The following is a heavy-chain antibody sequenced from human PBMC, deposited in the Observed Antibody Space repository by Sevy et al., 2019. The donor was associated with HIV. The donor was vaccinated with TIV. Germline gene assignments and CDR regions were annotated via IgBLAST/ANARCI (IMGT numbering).Heavy chain of an antibody. V-gene: IGHV1-18*01. D-gene: IGHD3-9*01. Sequence: ASVKVSCKSSGYTFTSFTINWVRQAPGQGLEWMGRISANNGDRNFAQNLQGRVTMTTDTSTSTAYMELRSLRSDDTAVYYCARPGGLFDAGMDVWGQGTTVTVSS. CDR3: ARPGGLFDAGMDV. J-gene: IGHJ6*02. CDR1: GYTFTSFT. CDR2: ISANNGDR.